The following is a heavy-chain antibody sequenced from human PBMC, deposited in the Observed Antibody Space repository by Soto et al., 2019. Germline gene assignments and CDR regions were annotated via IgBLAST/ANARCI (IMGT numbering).Heavy chain of an antibody. J-gene: IGHJ4*02. Sequence: PSETLSLTCAVYGGSFSAYYWSWIRQPPGKGLEWIGEINHSGGTSYNRSLKSRVTISVDTSKSQFSLKLSSVTAADTAVYYCARGSQWLDYWGQGTQVTVSS. V-gene: IGHV4-34*01. D-gene: IGHD6-19*01. CDR1: GGSFSAYY. CDR3: ARGSQWLDY. CDR2: INHSGGT.